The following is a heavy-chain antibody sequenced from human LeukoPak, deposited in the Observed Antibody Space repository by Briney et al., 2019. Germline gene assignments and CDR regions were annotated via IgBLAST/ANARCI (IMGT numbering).Heavy chain of an antibody. J-gene: IGHJ4*02. V-gene: IGHV3-30*03. CDR2: ISYDGRSK. CDR3: ARQHSSSWYYVDY. CDR1: GFTFSSYG. Sequence: PGGSLRLSCAASGFTFSSYGMHWVRQAPGKGLEWVAGISYDGRSKEYVDSVKGRFTISRDNAKNTLYLQMNSLRGEDTAVYYCARQHSSSWYYVDYWGQGTLVTVSS. D-gene: IGHD6-13*01.